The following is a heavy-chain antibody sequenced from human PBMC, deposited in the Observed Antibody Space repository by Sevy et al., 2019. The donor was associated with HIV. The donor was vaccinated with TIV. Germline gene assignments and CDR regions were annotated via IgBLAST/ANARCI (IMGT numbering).Heavy chain of an antibody. D-gene: IGHD5-18*01. V-gene: IGHV3-11*06. Sequence: GGSLRLSCTASGFTFSDYCMSWIRQAPGKGLEWVSYISTSSSYTSYPDSVKGQFTISRDNAKNSLYLQMNSLRVEETAVYYCARVRYNYGQKYFDYWGQGTLVTVSS. CDR3: ARVRYNYGQKYFDY. CDR2: ISTSSSYT. J-gene: IGHJ4*02. CDR1: GFTFSDYC.